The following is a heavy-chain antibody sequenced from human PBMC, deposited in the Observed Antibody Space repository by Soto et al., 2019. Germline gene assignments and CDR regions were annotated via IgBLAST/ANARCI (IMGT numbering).Heavy chain of an antibody. CDR3: AKYVAVAGTALYGMDV. J-gene: IGHJ6*02. CDR2: ISNSGGTT. D-gene: IGHD6-19*01. Sequence: EVQLLESGGGLVQPGGPLELPFQAFGSILTGKPMTWAGRPPGKGLEWVSVISNSGGTTFYADSVKGRFTISRDNFKNTVFLQMSSLRAEDTAVYYCAKYVAVAGTALYGMDVWGQGTTVTVSS. CDR1: GSILTGKP. V-gene: IGHV3-23*01.